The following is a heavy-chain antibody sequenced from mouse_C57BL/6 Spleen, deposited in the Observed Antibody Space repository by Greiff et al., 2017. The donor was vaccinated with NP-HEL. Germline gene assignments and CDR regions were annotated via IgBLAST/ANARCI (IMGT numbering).Heavy chain of an antibody. D-gene: IGHD3-2*02. Sequence: QVQLQQPGAELVKPGASVKVSCKASGYTFTSYWMHWVKQRPGQGLEWIGRIHPSDSDTNYNQKFKGKATLTVDKSSSTAYMQLSSLTSEDSAVYYCAIYPAQATWGYYAMDYWGQGTSVTVSS. CDR2: IHPSDSDT. CDR3: AIYPAQATWGYYAMDY. V-gene: IGHV1-74*01. J-gene: IGHJ4*01. CDR1: GYTFTSYW.